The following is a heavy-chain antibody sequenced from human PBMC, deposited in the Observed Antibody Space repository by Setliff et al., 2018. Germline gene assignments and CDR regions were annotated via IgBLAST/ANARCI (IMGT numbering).Heavy chain of an antibody. Sequence: ASVKVSCKASGYSFTPYGISWVRQAPGQGLEWMGWISADNYKTNHLERFTGENANTKYAQKFQGRVTMTTDTSTRTAYKELRSLRSDDTAVYYCARANVLRFLEWLLSGGDYYYYYYMDVWGKGTTVTVSS. V-gene: IGHV1-18*01. CDR1: GYSFTPYG. D-gene: IGHD3-3*01. CDR2: ISADNYKTNHLERFTGENANT. J-gene: IGHJ6*03. CDR3: ARANVLRFLEWLLSGGDYYYYYYMDV.